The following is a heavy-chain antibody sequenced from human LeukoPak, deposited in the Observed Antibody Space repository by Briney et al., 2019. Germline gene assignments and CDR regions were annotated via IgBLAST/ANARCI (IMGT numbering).Heavy chain of an antibody. J-gene: IGHJ6*04. CDR3: AELGITMIGGV. D-gene: IGHD3-10*02. Sequence: PGGSLRLSCAASGFTFSNYEMNWVRQAPGKGLEWVSYISRSGTTIYYAESVKGRFTISRDNAKNSLYLQMNSLRAEDTAVYYCAELGITMIGGVWGKGTTVTISS. CDR2: ISRSGTTI. V-gene: IGHV3-48*03. CDR1: GFTFSNYE.